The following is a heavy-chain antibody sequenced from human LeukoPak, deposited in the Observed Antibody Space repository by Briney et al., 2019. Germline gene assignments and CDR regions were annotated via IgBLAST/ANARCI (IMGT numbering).Heavy chain of an antibody. Sequence: GRSLRLSCAASGFTFSSYGMHWVRQAPGKGLEWVAVIWYDGSNKYYADSVKGRFTISRDNSKNTLYLQMNSLRAEDTAVYYCARDTTSYSYSSGWFDYWGQGTLVTVSS. J-gene: IGHJ4*02. D-gene: IGHD6-19*01. CDR1: GFTFSSYG. V-gene: IGHV3-33*01. CDR2: IWYDGSNK. CDR3: ARDTTSYSYSSGWFDY.